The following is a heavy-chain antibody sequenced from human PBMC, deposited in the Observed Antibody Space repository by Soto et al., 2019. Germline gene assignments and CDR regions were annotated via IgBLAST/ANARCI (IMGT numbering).Heavy chain of an antibody. V-gene: IGHV3-21*01. Sequence: EVQLVESGGGLVKPGGSLRLSCAASGFTFSSYSMNWVRQAPGKGLEWVPSISSSSSYIYYADSVKGRFTISRDNAKNSLYLQMNSLRAEDTAVYYCARDQLLRHMTTVTPQNAGLDLWGRGTLVTVSS. CDR3: ARDQLLRHMTTVTPQNAGLDL. D-gene: IGHD4-17*01. CDR1: GFTFSSYS. J-gene: IGHJ2*01. CDR2: ISSSSSYI.